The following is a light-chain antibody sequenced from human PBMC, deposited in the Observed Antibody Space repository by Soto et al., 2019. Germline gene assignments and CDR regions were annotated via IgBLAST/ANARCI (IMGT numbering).Light chain of an antibody. Sequence: EISMPQYTAILSASPGGGATLSCRAAQDVTTNLAWYQQKPGQAPRLLIYDASTRAAGIPAGFSGSGSGTEFTLTISSLQSEDFAIYYCQHYHIWPLTFGGGTKVDI. CDR1: QDVTTN. J-gene: IGKJ4*01. CDR2: DAS. V-gene: IGKV3-15*01. CDR3: QHYHIWPLT.